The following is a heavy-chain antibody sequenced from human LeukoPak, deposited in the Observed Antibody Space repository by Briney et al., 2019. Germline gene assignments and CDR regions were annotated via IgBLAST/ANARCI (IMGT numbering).Heavy chain of an antibody. CDR3: ARELLAWQFRDWFDP. D-gene: IGHD3-10*01. J-gene: IGHJ5*02. Sequence: PSETLSLTCTVSGDPITSGGYYWSWPRRPAGKGLEWIARISPTGTTSYKSSLSSRVIISVDTTKNQVSLNLSSVTAADTAVYFCARELLAWQFRDWFDPWGQGTLVTVSS. CDR2: ISPTGTT. V-gene: IGHV4-61*02. CDR1: GDPITSGGYY.